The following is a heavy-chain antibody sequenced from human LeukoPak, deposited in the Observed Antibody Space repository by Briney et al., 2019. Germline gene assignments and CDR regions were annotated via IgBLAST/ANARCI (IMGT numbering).Heavy chain of an antibody. CDR1: GGTFSSYA. J-gene: IGHJ6*03. CDR3: ARNVVVPSRYYYYYMDV. Sequence: SVKVSCKASGGTFSSYAISWVRQAPGQGLEWMGGIIPIFGTANYAQKFQGRVTITADESTSTAYMELSSLRSEDTAVYYCARNVVVPSRYYYYYMDVWGKGTTVTVSS. CDR2: IIPIFGTA. V-gene: IGHV1-69*13. D-gene: IGHD2-2*01.